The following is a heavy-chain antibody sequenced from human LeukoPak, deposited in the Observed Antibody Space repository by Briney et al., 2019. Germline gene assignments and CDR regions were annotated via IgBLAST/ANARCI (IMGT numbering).Heavy chain of an antibody. V-gene: IGHV3-21*01. CDR1: GFTFSSYS. CDR3: ARERGPNGYSSSWYDAFDI. J-gene: IGHJ3*02. Sequence: GGSLRLSCAASGFTFSSYSMNWVRQAPGKGLEWVSSISSSSSYIYYADSVKGRFTIYRDNAKNSLYLQMNSLRAEDTAVYYCARERGPNGYSSSWYDAFDIWGQGTMVTVSS. CDR2: ISSSSSYI. D-gene: IGHD6-13*01.